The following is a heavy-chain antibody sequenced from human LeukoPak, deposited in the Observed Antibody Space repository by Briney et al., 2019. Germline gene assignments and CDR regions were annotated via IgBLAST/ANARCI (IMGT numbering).Heavy chain of an antibody. CDR2: IYSGGST. D-gene: IGHD3-22*01. CDR1: GFTVSSNY. CDR3: VRDIYYDSSGYLN. J-gene: IGHJ4*02. Sequence: GGSLRLSCAASGFTVSSNYMSWVRQAPGKGLEWVSVIYSGGSTYYADSVKGRFTISRDNSKNTLCLQMNSLRAEDTAVYYCVRDIYYDSSGYLNWGQGTLVTVSS. V-gene: IGHV3-66*01.